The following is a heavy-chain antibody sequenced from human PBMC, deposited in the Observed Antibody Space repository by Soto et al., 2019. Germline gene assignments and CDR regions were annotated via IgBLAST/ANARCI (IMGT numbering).Heavy chain of an antibody. Sequence: SETLSLTCTVSGGSVSSGTYYWSWIRQPPGKGLEWIGYIYYSGSTNYNPSLKSRVTISVDTSKTQFPLKLSYVTAADTAVYYRAREGFYYYDSSAYFDYWGQGTLVTVSS. D-gene: IGHD3-22*01. CDR2: IYYSGST. CDR3: AREGFYYYDSSAYFDY. J-gene: IGHJ4*02. V-gene: IGHV4-61*01. CDR1: GGSVSSGTYY.